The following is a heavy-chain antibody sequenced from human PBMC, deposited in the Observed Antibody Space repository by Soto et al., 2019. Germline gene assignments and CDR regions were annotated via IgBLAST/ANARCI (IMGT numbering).Heavy chain of an antibody. D-gene: IGHD6-19*01. CDR2: MNPNSGNT. J-gene: IGHJ4*02. CDR3: ARALPYSSGWYGFDY. CDR1: GYTFTSYD. Sequence: QVQLVQSGAEVKKPGASVKVSCKASGYTFTSYDINWVRQATGQGLEWMGWMNPNSGNTGYAQKLQVRVTMPRTVAISTAYMELSSLRSEDTAVYYCARALPYSSGWYGFDYWGQGTLVTVSS. V-gene: IGHV1-8*01.